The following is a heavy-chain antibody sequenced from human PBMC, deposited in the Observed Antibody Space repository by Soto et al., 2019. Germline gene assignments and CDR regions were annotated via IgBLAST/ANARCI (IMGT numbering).Heavy chain of an antibody. CDR3: ARNMAGVDY. Sequence: QVQLVQSGAEVKKPGASVKVSCKGSGYSFTDHSIHWERQAPGQSLEWVGWINTDNGNTEYSAKFQGRVTITRDTSASTAYMELSSLTAEDTAVYYCARNMAGVDYWGQGTPVTVSS. CDR2: INTDNGNT. V-gene: IGHV1-3*04. CDR1: GYSFTDHS. J-gene: IGHJ4*02.